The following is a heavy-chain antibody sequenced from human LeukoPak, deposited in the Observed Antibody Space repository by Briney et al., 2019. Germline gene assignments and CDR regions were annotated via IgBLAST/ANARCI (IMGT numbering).Heavy chain of an antibody. CDR3: ARLTLSSGWLDY. J-gene: IGHJ4*02. V-gene: IGHV5-51*01. Sequence: GESLKISCKGSGYSFTSYWICCVRQMPGKGREWMGIIYPGDSGTRYSPSFQGQVTISADKSISTAYLQWSRLKASDTAMYYCARLTLSSGWLDYWGQGTLVTVSS. CDR2: IYPGDSGT. CDR1: GYSFTSYW. D-gene: IGHD6-19*01.